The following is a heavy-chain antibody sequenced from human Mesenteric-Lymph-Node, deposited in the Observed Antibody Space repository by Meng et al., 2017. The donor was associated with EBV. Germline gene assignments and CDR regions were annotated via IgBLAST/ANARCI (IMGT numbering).Heavy chain of an antibody. CDR2: INGANDNT. J-gene: IGHJ6*02. CDR3: AREVKIGNLYYGLDV. CDR1: GLTFSYSG. Sequence: QVQLLQSGGEVNKAVASVKVSFKASGLTFSYSGIHWVRQAPGQRLEWLGWINGANDNTEYSQKFQGRVTITRGTSASTAYMELSSLRSEDTAVYYCAREVKIGNLYYGLDVWGQGTTVTVSS. D-gene: IGHD1-14*01. V-gene: IGHV1-3*01.